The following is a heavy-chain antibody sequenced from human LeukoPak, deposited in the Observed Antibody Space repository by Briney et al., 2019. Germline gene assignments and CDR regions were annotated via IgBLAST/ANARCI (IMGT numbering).Heavy chain of an antibody. CDR3: ARANYYYYMDV. CDR1: GGSISSYY. Sequence: SETLSLTCTVSGGSISSYYWSWIRQPPGKGLEWIGYIYYSGSTNYNPSLKSRVTISVDTSKNQFSLKLSSVTAADTAVYYCARANYYYYMDVWGKGTTVTVSS. J-gene: IGHJ6*03. V-gene: IGHV4-59*01. CDR2: IYYSGST.